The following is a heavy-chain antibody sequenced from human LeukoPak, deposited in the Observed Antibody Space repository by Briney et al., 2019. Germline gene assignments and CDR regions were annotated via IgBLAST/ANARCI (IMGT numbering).Heavy chain of an antibody. Sequence: PSETLSLTCAVYGGSFSGYYWSWIRQPPGKGLEWIGEINHSGSTNYNPSLKSRVTISVDTSKNQFSLKLSSVTAADTAVYYCARLRLGELSLYRSYYYYMDVWGKGTTVTISS. J-gene: IGHJ6*03. CDR3: ARLRLGELSLYRSYYYYMDV. V-gene: IGHV4-34*01. D-gene: IGHD3-16*02. CDR2: INHSGST. CDR1: GGSFSGYY.